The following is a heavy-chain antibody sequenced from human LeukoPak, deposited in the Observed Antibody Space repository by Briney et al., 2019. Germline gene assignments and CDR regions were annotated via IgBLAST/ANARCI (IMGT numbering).Heavy chain of an antibody. Sequence: GGSLRLSCTASGFTFSSYAMHWVRQASGKGLEWVGRIRSKANNYATSYAASVKGRFTISRDNSKNTLYLQMNSLRAEYRALYYCAEGTGINHYHWFDPWGQGTLVTVSS. CDR3: AEGTGINHYHWFDP. J-gene: IGHJ5*02. V-gene: IGHV3-73*01. CDR2: IRSKANNYAT. D-gene: IGHD6-13*01. CDR1: GFTFSSYA.